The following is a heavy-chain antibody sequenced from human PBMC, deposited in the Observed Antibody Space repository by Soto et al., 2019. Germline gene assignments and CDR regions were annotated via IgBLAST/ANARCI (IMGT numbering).Heavy chain of an antibody. CDR3: ARATAPHDYPWYYYGMDV. CDR1: GYTFTSYD. CDR2: MNPNSGNT. Sequence: ASVKVSCKASGYTFTSYDINWVRQATGQGLEWMGWMNPNSGNTGYAQKFQGRATMTRNTSISTAYMELSSLRSEDTAVYYCARATAPHDYPWYYYGMDVWGQGTTVTVSS. V-gene: IGHV1-8*01. D-gene: IGHD4-17*01. J-gene: IGHJ6*02.